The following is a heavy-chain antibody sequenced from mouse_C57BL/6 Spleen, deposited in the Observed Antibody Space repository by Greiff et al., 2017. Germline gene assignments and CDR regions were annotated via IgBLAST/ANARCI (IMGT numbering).Heavy chain of an antibody. Sequence: VQLQESGAELVKPGASVKISCKASGYAFSSYWMNWVKQRPGKGLEWIGQIYPGDGDTNYNGKFKGKATLTADKSSSTAYMQLSSLTSEDSAVYFCARWDYYGYDENFDYWGQGTTLTVSS. V-gene: IGHV1-80*01. J-gene: IGHJ2*01. CDR1: GYAFSSYW. CDR2: IYPGDGDT. D-gene: IGHD2-2*01. CDR3: ARWDYYGYDENFDY.